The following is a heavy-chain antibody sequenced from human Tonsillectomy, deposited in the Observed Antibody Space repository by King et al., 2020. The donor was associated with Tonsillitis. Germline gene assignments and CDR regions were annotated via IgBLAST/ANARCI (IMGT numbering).Heavy chain of an antibody. Sequence: QLQESGPGLVKPSQTLSLTCTVSGGSISSVGYYWSWIRQHPGKGLECIWFIYYSGSTYYNPSLKSLVTISVDTSKNQFSLQLSSVTAADTAVYYCAREMQLGRIMDVWGKGTTVTVSS. D-gene: IGHD6-13*01. V-gene: IGHV4-31*01. CDR1: GGSISSVGYY. J-gene: IGHJ6*03. CDR2: IYYSGST. CDR3: AREMQLGRIMDV.